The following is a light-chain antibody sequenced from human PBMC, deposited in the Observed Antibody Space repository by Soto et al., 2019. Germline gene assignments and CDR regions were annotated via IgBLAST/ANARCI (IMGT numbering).Light chain of an antibody. CDR3: MQALQNPWT. Sequence: DVSMTQCQLSLSVAPGQRASISFKCSQSLLHITGETSLFWYLQKPGQSPQLVXYLGSNRASGVPERFSGSGSGTDFTLKISRVEAEDVGVYYCMQALQNPWTGGQGTKVDIK. J-gene: IGKJ1*01. CDR1: QSLLHITGETS. CDR2: LGS. V-gene: IGKV2-28*01.